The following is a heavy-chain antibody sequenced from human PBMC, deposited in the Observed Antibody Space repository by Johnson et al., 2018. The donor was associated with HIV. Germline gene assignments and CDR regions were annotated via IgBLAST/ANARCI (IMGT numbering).Heavy chain of an antibody. D-gene: IGHD4-17*01. J-gene: IGHJ3*02. CDR1: GFTFSASA. V-gene: IGHV3-73*01. CDR2: IRSNANNYAT. CDR3: AKDQYRKLTTVAGI. Sequence: VQLVESGGDLLQPGGSLRLSCAGSGFTFSASAMHWVRQASGKGLEWVGRIRSNANNYATAYAASVKGRFSISRDDSKNTVYLQMNSLRAEDTAVYYCAKDQYRKLTTVAGIWGQGTMVTVSS.